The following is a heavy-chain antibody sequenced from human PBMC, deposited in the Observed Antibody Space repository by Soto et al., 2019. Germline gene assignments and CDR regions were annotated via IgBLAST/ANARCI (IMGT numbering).Heavy chain of an antibody. V-gene: IGHV3-30*18. Sequence: PGGSLRLSCAASGFTFSSYGMHWVRQAPGKGLEWVAVISYDGSNKYYADSVKGRFTISRDNSKNTLYLQMNSLRAEDTAVYYCAKDGRVVPAAIVYYYYYMDVWGKGTTVTVSS. CDR2: ISYDGSNK. CDR1: GFTFSSYG. D-gene: IGHD2-2*01. CDR3: AKDGRVVPAAIVYYYYYMDV. J-gene: IGHJ6*03.